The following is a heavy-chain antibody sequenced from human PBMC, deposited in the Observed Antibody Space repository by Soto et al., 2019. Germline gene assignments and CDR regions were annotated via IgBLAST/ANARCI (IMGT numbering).Heavy chain of an antibody. CDR1: GYTFTSYG. Sequence: ASVKVSCKASGYTFTSYGISWVRQAPGQGLEWMGWISAYNGNTNYAQKLQGRVTMTTDTSTSTAYMELRSLRSDDTAVYYCAREASYYGAAPWFFDLWGRDTLVNVSS. D-gene: IGHD4-17*01. CDR2: ISAYNGNT. J-gene: IGHJ2*01. CDR3: AREASYYGAAPWFFDL. V-gene: IGHV1-18*01.